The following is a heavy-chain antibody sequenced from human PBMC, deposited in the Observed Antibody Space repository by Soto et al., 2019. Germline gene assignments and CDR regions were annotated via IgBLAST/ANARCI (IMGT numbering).Heavy chain of an antibody. CDR3: ATVSGTTPTFDY. D-gene: IGHD1-7*01. CDR1: GYTLTELS. J-gene: IGHJ4*02. V-gene: IGHV1-24*01. Sequence: ASVKVSCKVSGYTLTELSMHWVRQAPGKGLEWMGGFDPEDGETIYAQKFQGRVTMTEDTSTDTAYMELSSLRSEDTAVYYCATVSGTTPTFDYWGQGTLVTVSS. CDR2: FDPEDGET.